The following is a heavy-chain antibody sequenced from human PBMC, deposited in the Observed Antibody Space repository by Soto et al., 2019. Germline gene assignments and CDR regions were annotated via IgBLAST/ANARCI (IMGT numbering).Heavy chain of an antibody. CDR1: GFTFSSYA. D-gene: IGHD6-19*01. V-gene: IGHV3-23*01. CDR3: AKIVGRAVAPLWFDP. Sequence: GGSLRLSCAASGFTFSSYAMSWVRQAPGKGLEWVSAISGSGGSTYYADSVKGRFTISRDNSKNTLYLQMNSLRAEDTAVYYCAKIVGRAVAPLWFDPWGQGTLVTVSS. CDR2: ISGSGGST. J-gene: IGHJ5*02.